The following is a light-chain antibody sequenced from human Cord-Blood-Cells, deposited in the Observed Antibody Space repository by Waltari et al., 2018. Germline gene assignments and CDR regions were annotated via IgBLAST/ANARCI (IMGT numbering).Light chain of an antibody. Sequence: DIQMTPSPSPLSASVGDRVSITCRASQSISSYLNWYQQKPGKAPNLLIYAASSLQSGVPSRFSGSGSGTDFTLTISSLQPEDFATYYCQQSYSTLFTFGPGTKVDIK. CDR2: AAS. V-gene: IGKV1-39*01. J-gene: IGKJ3*01. CDR3: QQSYSTLFT. CDR1: QSISSY.